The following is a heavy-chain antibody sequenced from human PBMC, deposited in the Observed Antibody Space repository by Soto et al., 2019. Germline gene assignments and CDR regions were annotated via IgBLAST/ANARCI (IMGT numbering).Heavy chain of an antibody. CDR1: GGSISGYY. Sequence: SETLSLTCTVSGGSISGYYWSWIRQPPGKGLEWIGEINHSGSTNYNPSLKSRVTISVDTSKNQFSLKLSSVTAADTAVYYCARHRPGSGGSCYDYWGQGTLVTVSS. D-gene: IGHD2-15*01. CDR3: ARHRPGSGGSCYDY. CDR2: INHSGST. V-gene: IGHV4-34*01. J-gene: IGHJ4*02.